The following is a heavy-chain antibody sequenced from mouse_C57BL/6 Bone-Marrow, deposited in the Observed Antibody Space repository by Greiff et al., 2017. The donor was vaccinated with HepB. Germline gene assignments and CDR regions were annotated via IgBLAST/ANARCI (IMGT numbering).Heavy chain of an antibody. V-gene: IGHV1-80*01. D-gene: IGHD1-1*01. CDR3: ARHHYYGSSYVFAY. CDR2: IYPGDGDT. CDR1: GYAFSSYW. J-gene: IGHJ3*01. Sequence: VQLVESGAELVKPGASVKISCKASGYAFSSYWMNWVKQRPGKGLEWIGQIYPGDGDTNYNGKFKGKATLTADKSSSTAYMQLSSLTSEDSAVYFCARHHYYGSSYVFAYWGQGTLVTVSA.